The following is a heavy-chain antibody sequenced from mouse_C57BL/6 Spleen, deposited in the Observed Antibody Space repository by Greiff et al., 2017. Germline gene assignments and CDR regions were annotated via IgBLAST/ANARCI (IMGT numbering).Heavy chain of an antibody. D-gene: IGHD1-1*01. Sequence: EVQRVESGPELVKPGASVKISCKASGYSFTDYNMNWVKQSNGKSLEWIGVINPNYGTTSYNQKFKGKATLTVDQSSSTAYMQLNSLTSEDSAVYYCARSLYYGSSSYYFDYWGQGTTLTVSS. CDR3: ARSLYYGSSSYYFDY. J-gene: IGHJ2*01. V-gene: IGHV1-39*01. CDR2: INPNYGTT. CDR1: GYSFTDYN.